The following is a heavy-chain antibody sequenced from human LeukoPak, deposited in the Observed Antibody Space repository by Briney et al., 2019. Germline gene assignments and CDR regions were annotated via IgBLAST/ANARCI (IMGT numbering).Heavy chain of an antibody. V-gene: IGHV3-7*01. J-gene: IGHJ4*02. CDR1: GISFASYW. D-gene: IGHD3-22*01. CDR2: IGQDGTET. CDR3: AIPSAYDGSRYYHAY. Sequence: GGSLRHSCAASGISFASYWVTWVPQAPGKGLEWVANIGQDGTETAYVGSVKGRFTISRDNARKLMFLQMSSLRADDTAVYYCAIPSAYDGSRYYHAYWGQGTLVSVSS.